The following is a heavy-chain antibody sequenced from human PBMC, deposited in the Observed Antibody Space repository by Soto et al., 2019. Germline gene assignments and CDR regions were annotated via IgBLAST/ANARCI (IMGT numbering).Heavy chain of an antibody. CDR2: ISWNSSNL. CDR3: AKGASTTVFAFNDY. D-gene: IGHD4-17*01. J-gene: IGHJ4*02. CDR1: GFTFDDYA. V-gene: IGHV3-9*01. Sequence: EVQLVESGGGLVQPGRSLRLCCAASGFTFDDYAMHWVRQGPGKGLEWVSSISWNSSNLGYADSVKGRFTISRDNPKNSLYLQMNSLRGEDTALYYCAKGASTTVFAFNDYWGQGTLVTVSS.